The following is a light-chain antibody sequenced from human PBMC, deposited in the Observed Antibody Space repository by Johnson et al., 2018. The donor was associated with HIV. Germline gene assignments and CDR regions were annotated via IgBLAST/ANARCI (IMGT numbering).Light chain of an antibody. CDR2: ENN. CDR3: GTWDSSLSAFYV. V-gene: IGLV1-51*02. J-gene: IGLJ1*01. CDR1: SSNIGNNY. Sequence: SVLTQPPSVSAAPGQKVTISCSGGSSNIGNNYVSWYQQLPGTAPKLLIYENNKRPSGIPDRFSGSKSGTSATLGITGLQTGDEADYYCGTWDSSLSAFYVFGTGTKVTVL.